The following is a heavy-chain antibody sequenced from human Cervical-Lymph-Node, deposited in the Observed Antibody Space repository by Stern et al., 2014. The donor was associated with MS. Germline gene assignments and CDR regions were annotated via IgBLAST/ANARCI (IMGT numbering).Heavy chain of an antibody. D-gene: IGHD4-11*01. CDR2: ISSSGSTI. CDR1: GFTFDTYS. V-gene: IGHV3-48*02. Sequence: VQLVESGGGLVQPGGSLRLSCEPSGFTFDTYSMHWVRQAPGRGLEWISYISSSGSTIYYADSVKGRFTISRDNVKNSLYLQMNSLRDEDTAVYYCARGALYSNPPNWFDPWGQGTLVTVSS. J-gene: IGHJ5*02. CDR3: ARGALYSNPPNWFDP.